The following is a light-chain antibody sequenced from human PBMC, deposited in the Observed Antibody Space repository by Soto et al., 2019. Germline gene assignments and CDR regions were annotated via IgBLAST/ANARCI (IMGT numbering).Light chain of an antibody. CDR3: QSYDSSLSRYV. Sequence: QSVLTQPPSVSGAPGQRVTISCTGSSSNIGAGYDVHWYQQLPGTAPKLLIYGNSNRPSGVPDRFSRSKSGTSAFLAITGLQAEDEADYYCQSYDSSLSRYVFGTGSKVTVL. V-gene: IGLV1-40*01. CDR2: GNS. CDR1: SSNIGAGYD. J-gene: IGLJ1*01.